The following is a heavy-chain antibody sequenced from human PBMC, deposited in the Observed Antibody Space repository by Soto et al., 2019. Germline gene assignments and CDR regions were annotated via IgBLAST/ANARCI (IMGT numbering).Heavy chain of an antibody. J-gene: IGHJ4*02. D-gene: IGHD2-15*01. CDR2: INPSGGST. CDR1: GYTFTSYY. CDR3: ARERGYCSGGSSSPLDY. V-gene: IGHV1-46*01. Sequence: QVQLVQSGAEVKKPGASVKVSCKASGYTFTSYYMHWVRQAPGQGLEWMGIINPSGGSTSYAQKFQGRVTMTRDTSTSTVYMELSSLRSEDTAVYHCARERGYCSGGSSSPLDYWGQGTLVTVSS.